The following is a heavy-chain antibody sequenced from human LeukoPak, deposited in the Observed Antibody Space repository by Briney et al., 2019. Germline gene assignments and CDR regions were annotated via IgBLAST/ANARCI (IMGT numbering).Heavy chain of an antibody. Sequence: PGGSLRLSCTASGFTFSSYAMSWVRQAPGKGLEWVSAISASGGSTYYADSVKGRFTISRDNSKNTLYLQMNSLRAEDTAVYYCAKSTGGGGTATYYFDYWGQGTLVTVSS. J-gene: IGHJ4*02. CDR3: AKSTGGGGTATYYFDY. V-gene: IGHV3-23*01. CDR1: GFTFSSYA. CDR2: ISASGGST. D-gene: IGHD3-16*01.